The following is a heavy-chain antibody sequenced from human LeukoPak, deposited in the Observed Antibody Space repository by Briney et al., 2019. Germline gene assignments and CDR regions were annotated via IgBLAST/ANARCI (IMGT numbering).Heavy chain of an antibody. CDR1: GGSISIRSYD. Sequence: ASQTLSLTCTVAGGSISIRSYDWRWIRQTAGKGLEWIVRVYTSGSTNYNPARKSRITIAVDTSNINFCLTLSSVTPAGSAVRYCARHRKGGKFGFAWWGEGALVTVS. CDR3: ARHRKGGKFGFAW. V-gene: IGHV4-61*02. J-gene: IGHJ4*02. CDR2: VYTSGST. D-gene: IGHD4-23*01.